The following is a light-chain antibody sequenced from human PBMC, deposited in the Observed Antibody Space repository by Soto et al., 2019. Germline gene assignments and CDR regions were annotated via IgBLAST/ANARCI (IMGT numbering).Light chain of an antibody. CDR3: QLYGVSSPRIT. CDR1: QTVSASY. CDR2: GAT. V-gene: IGKV3-20*01. J-gene: IGKJ5*01. Sequence: EIVLTQSPGTLSLSPGEKATLSCRASQTVSASYLAWYQQKPGQAPRLLIYGATNRIIGIPDRFSGSVSGTAFTLTISRLEPDDFAVYYCQLYGVSSPRITFGQGTRLEIK.